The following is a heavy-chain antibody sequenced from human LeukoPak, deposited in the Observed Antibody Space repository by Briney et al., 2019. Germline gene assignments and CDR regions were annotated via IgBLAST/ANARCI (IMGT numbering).Heavy chain of an antibody. CDR3: ARDGPWELRTAFDI. J-gene: IGHJ3*02. V-gene: IGHV3-30*04. CDR1: GFTFSSYA. Sequence: PGGSLRLSCAASGFTFSSYAMHWVRQAPGKGLEWVAVISYDGSNKYYADSVKGRFTISRDNSKNTLYLQMNSLRAEDTAVYYCARDGPWELRTAFDIWGQGTMVTVSS. D-gene: IGHD1-26*01. CDR2: ISYDGSNK.